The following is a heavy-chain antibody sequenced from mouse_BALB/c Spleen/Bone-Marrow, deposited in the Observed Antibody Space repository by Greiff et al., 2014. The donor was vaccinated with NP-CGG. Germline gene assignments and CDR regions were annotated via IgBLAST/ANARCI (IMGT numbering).Heavy chain of an antibody. V-gene: IGHV1-37*01. CDR2: INPFNGGT. CDR3: GRWGDGYYYAMDY. CDR1: GYSFTGYF. Sequence: EVQVVESGPDLVKPGASVKLSCKASGYSFTGYFLNWVRQSHGKSLEWIGRINPFNGGTFYNQKFKGKATLTVDKSSTTAHMELLSLTSEDSAVYYCGRWGDGYYYAMDYWGQGTSVTVSS. J-gene: IGHJ4*01. D-gene: IGHD2-3*01.